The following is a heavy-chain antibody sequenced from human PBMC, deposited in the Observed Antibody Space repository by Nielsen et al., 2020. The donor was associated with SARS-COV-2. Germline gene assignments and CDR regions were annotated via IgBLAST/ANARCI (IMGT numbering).Heavy chain of an antibody. Sequence: GGSLRLSCAASGFTFSSYAMHWVRQAPGKGLEWVAVISYDGSNKYYADSVKGRFTISRDNAKNTLYLQMNSLRAEDTAVYYCAKAQYNPKVATEYYGMDVWGQGTTVTVSS. V-gene: IGHV3-30-3*01. CDR2: ISYDGSNK. CDR1: GFTFSSYA. CDR3: AKAQYNPKVATEYYGMDV. D-gene: IGHD1-1*01. J-gene: IGHJ6*02.